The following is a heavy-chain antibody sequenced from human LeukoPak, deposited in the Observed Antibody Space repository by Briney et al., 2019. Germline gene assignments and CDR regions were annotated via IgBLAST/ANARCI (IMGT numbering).Heavy chain of an antibody. J-gene: IGHJ5*02. V-gene: IGHV1-18*04. CDR2: ISAYNGNT. CDR3: ARGPRPGYCSGGSCEGWFDP. CDR1: GYTSTSYG. Sequence: ASVKVSCKASGYTSTSYGISWVRQAPGQGLEWMGWISAYNGNTNYAQKLQGRVTMTTDTSTSTAYMELRSLRSDDTAVYYCARGPRPGYCSGGSCEGWFDPWGQGTLVTVSS. D-gene: IGHD2-15*01.